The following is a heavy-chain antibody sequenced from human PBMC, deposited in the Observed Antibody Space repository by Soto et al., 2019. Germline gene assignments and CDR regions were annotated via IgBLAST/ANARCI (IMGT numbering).Heavy chain of an antibody. D-gene: IGHD2-21*02. Sequence: SETLSLTCIVSGESISSSSYYWGWIRQPPGKGLEWIGSIYYSGRTYYNPSFKSRVTLSIDTSKNQFSLKLSSVTATDTAVYYCARQRTTVVTQAYFDHWGQGALVTVSS. J-gene: IGHJ4*02. CDR2: IYYSGRT. V-gene: IGHV4-39*01. CDR3: ARQRTTVVTQAYFDH. CDR1: GESISSSSYY.